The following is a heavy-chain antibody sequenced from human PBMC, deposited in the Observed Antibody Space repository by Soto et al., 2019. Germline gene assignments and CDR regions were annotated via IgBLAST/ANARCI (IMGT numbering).Heavy chain of an antibody. Sequence: QVQLVESGGGVVQPGRSLRLSCAASGFTFSSYAMHWVRQAPGKGLEWVAVISYDGSNKYYADSVKGRFTISRDNSKNTLYLQMSSLRAEDTAVYYCARTGYGGYGMDVWGPRDHGHRLL. CDR2: ISYDGSNK. V-gene: IGHV3-30-3*01. CDR1: GFTFSSYA. J-gene: IGHJ6*01. CDR3: ARTGYGGYGMDV. D-gene: IGHD3-16*01.